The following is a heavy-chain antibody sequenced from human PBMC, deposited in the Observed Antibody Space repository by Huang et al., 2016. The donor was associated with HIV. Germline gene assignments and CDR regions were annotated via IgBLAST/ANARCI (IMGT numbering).Heavy chain of an antibody. CDR3: TREGLEFTNF. D-gene: IGHD1-1*01. Sequence: QVQLVQSGAEVKKPGTSVKVSCKASGYTFSSYPLHWVRHAPGQRLEWMGSINAGYGDTTYSQKFHGRLTITRDTSATTVFMELSRLSSEDTAVDYCTREGLEFTNFWGQGTLVTVSS. CDR1: GYTFSSYP. CDR2: INAGYGDT. V-gene: IGHV1-3*01. J-gene: IGHJ4*02.